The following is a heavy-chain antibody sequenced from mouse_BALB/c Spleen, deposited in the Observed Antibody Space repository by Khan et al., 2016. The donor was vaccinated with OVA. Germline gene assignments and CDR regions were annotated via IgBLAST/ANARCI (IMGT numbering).Heavy chain of an antibody. V-gene: IGHV1-7*01. CDR2: INPSTGYT. J-gene: IGHJ2*01. CDR3: SRRGLPWYFYY. CDR1: GYTFSNYW. D-gene: IGHD2-1*01. Sequence: QVQLKQSGAELAKPGASVKMSCKASGYTFSNYWILWVKQRPGQGLEWIGYINPSTGYTEYNPNFKDKATLTADKSSSTAYMQLSSLTSEDSAVYYWSRRGLPWYFYYWGQGTTLTVSS.